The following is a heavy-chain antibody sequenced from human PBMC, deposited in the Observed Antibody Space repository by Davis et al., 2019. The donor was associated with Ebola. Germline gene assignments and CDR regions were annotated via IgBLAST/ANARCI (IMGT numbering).Heavy chain of an antibody. CDR1: GFTFSSYS. Sequence: GESLKISCAASGFTFSSYSMNWVRQAPGKGLEWVSSISSSSSYIYYADSVKGRFTISRDNAKNSLYLQMNSLRAEDTAVYYCARDLSSGCDYWGQGTLVTVSS. V-gene: IGHV3-21*01. D-gene: IGHD6-19*01. J-gene: IGHJ4*02. CDR3: ARDLSSGCDY. CDR2: ISSSSSYI.